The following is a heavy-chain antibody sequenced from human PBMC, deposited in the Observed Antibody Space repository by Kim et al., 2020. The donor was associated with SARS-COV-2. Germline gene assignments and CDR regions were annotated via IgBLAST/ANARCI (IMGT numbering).Heavy chain of an antibody. CDR1: GGSVSSGSYY. V-gene: IGHV4-61*01. D-gene: IGHD6-6*01. CDR3: ARDYDSSSSFHDGFDP. Sequence: SETLSLTCTVSGGSVSSGSYYWSWIRQPPGKGLEWIGYIYYSGSTNYNPSLKSRVTISVDTSKNQFSLKLSSVTAADTAVYYCARDYDSSSSFHDGFDPWGQGTLVTVSS. CDR2: IYYSGST. J-gene: IGHJ5*02.